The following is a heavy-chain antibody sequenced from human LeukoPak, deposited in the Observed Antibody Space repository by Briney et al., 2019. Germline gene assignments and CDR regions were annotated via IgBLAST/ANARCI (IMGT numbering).Heavy chain of an antibody. J-gene: IGHJ4*02. CDR1: GFTFSSYE. Sequence: PGGSLRLSCAASGFTFSSYEMNWVRQAPGKGLEWVSSISSSSSYIYYADSVKGRFTISRDNAKNSLYLQMNSLRAEDTAVYYCARGEVVVVPAALDYWGQGTLVTVSS. V-gene: IGHV3-21*01. CDR3: ARGEVVVVPAALDY. CDR2: ISSSSSYI. D-gene: IGHD2-2*01.